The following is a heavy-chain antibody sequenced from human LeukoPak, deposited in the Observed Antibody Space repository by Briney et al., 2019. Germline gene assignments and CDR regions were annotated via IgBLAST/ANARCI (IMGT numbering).Heavy chain of an antibody. J-gene: IGHJ6*03. Sequence: GSLRLSCAASGFTFSSYSMNWVRQAPGKGLEWVSSISSSSSYIYYADSVKGRFTISRDNAKNSLYLQMNSLRAEDTAVYYCARDPTTTTDIYYYYYMDVWGKGTTVTVSS. CDR2: ISSSSSYI. CDR1: GFTFSSYS. CDR3: ARDPTTTTDIYYYYYMDV. D-gene: IGHD4-17*01. V-gene: IGHV3-21*01.